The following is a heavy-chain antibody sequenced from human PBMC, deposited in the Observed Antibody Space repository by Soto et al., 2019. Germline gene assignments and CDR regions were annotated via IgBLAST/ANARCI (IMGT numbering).Heavy chain of an antibody. J-gene: IGHJ4*02. CDR2: VRGRDGST. Sequence: EVQLLESGGGLVQPGASLRLSCAASGFTFTTFDMSWARQAPGKGLEWVSVVRGRDGSTSYADSLQGRFTISKDSSKNTLYLQMNSLRAEDTALYYCAKGAWLDYWGQGTLVTVSS. CDR1: GFTFTTFD. D-gene: IGHD5-12*01. V-gene: IGHV3-23*01. CDR3: AKGAWLDY.